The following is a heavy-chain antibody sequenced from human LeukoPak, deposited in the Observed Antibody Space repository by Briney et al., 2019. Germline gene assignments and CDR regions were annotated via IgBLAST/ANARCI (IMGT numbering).Heavy chain of an antibody. CDR1: GFTVSSNY. CDR2: ISGSGVST. J-gene: IGHJ4*02. CDR3: ARGHSGWYDY. D-gene: IGHD6-19*01. V-gene: IGHV3-23*01. Sequence: GGSLRLSCAASGFTVSSNYMSWVRQAPGKGLEWVSAISGSGVSTYYADSVKGRFTISRDNSKNTLYLQMNSLRAEDTAVYYCARGHSGWYDYWGQGTLVTVSS.